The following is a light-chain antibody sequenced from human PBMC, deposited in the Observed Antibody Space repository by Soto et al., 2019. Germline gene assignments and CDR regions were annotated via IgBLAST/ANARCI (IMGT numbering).Light chain of an antibody. CDR3: QQYANWPLT. CDR2: KTS. V-gene: IGKV3-15*01. CDR1: QSVGTK. Sequence: EVVMTQSPATVSVSPGERTSLSCSASQSVGTKLGWYQQKPGQAPRLLISKTSTRATGVPARFSGSGSGTEFTLTISSLQSEDIAVYYCQQYANWPLTFGGGTKVDIK. J-gene: IGKJ4*01.